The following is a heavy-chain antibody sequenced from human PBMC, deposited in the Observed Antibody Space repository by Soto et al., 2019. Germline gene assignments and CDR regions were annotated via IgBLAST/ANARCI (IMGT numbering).Heavy chain of an antibody. CDR3: ARDPMPGAPDYLDY. Sequence: QVQLVESGGGVVQPGRSLRLSCGASGFTFSTYAMHWVRQAPGTGLEWVAVTSPNGAIRRYPDSVKGRFSISRDNSGNTPYLQMNNVRLEDTAVYFCARDPMPGAPDYLDYWGQGTLVTVSS. J-gene: IGHJ4*02. V-gene: IGHV3-30-3*01. CDR1: GFTFSTYA. CDR2: TSPNGAIR. D-gene: IGHD2-2*01.